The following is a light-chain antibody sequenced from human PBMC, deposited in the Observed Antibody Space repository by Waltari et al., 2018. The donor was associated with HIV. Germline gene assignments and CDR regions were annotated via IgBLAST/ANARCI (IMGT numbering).Light chain of an antibody. V-gene: IGKV4-1*01. J-gene: IGKJ2*01. Sequence: DIVMTQSPDSLVVSLGERATINCKSSQSVLYSSNNKNYLAWYQQKPGQHPKLLIYWASTRESGVPDRFSGSGSGTDFTLTISSLQAEDVAVYYCQQYYSTPRTFGQGTKLEIK. CDR3: QQYYSTPRT. CDR2: WAS. CDR1: QSVLYSSNNKNY.